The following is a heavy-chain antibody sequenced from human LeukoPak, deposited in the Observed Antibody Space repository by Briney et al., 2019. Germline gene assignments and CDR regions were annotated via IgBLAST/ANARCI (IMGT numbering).Heavy chain of an antibody. V-gene: IGHV3-48*04. CDR1: GFTFSSYG. CDR2: ISSSGSTI. J-gene: IGHJ3*02. D-gene: IGHD2-2*01. CDR3: ARDLKEQYQDAFDI. Sequence: GGSLRLSCAASGFTFSSYGMHWVRQAPGKGLEWVSYISSSGSTIKYADSVKGRFAISRGNAKNSLYLQMNSLRAEDMAVYYCARDLKEQYQDAFDIWGQGTMVTVSS.